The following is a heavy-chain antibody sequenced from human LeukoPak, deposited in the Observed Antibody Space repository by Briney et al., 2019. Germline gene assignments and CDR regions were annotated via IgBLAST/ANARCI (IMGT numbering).Heavy chain of an antibody. CDR3: AQLTALFDY. CDR1: GFTFSTYR. V-gene: IGHV3-23*01. Sequence: GGSLRLSCAASGFTFSTYRMSWVRQAPGKGLEWVSAISGSGGSTYYADSVKGRFTISRDNSKNTLYLQMNSLRAEDTAVYYCAQLTALFDYWGQGTLVTVSS. D-gene: IGHD3-9*01. J-gene: IGHJ4*02. CDR2: ISGSGGST.